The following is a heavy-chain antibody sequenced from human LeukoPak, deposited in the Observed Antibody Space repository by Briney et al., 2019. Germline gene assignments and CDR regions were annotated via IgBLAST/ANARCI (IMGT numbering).Heavy chain of an antibody. CDR2: IYPGDSDT. CDR1: GYSFTSYW. V-gene: IGHV5-51*01. D-gene: IGHD6-19*01. Sequence: GESLKISCKGSGYSFTSYWIGWVRQMPGKGLEWMGIIYPGDSDTRYSPSFQGQVTISADKSISTAYLQWSSLKASDTAMYYCARQRADPDPRDAFDIWGQGTMVTVSS. CDR3: ARQRADPDPRDAFDI. J-gene: IGHJ3*02.